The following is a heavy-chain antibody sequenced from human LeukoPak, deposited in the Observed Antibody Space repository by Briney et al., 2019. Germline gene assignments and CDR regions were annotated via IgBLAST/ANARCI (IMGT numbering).Heavy chain of an antibody. Sequence: SGTLSLTCSVSEGSDNSANFYWGWIRQSPGKGLEWIVSLYYTGATYYNPSLKSRVSTAIDTAKNHFSLNLTSVTAADTATCYCARSSSTIHRYFDLWGRGTLVTVSS. V-gene: IGHV4-39*07. D-gene: IGHD2-15*01. CDR1: EGSDNSANFY. J-gene: IGHJ2*01. CDR2: LYYTGAT. CDR3: ARSSSTIHRYFDL.